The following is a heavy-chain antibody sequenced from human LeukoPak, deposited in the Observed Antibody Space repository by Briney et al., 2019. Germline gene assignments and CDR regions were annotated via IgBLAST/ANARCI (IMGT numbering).Heavy chain of an antibody. Sequence: GASVKVSCKASGYTFTGYGINWVRQAPGQGLEWMGWISAYNGNTNYAQKVQGRVTMTRDTSTSTVYMELSSLRSEDTAVYYCARAAYGDYRGITGYFDLWGRGTLVTVSS. CDR3: ARAAYGDYRGITGYFDL. CDR1: GYTFTGYG. V-gene: IGHV1-18*01. D-gene: IGHD4-17*01. CDR2: ISAYNGNT. J-gene: IGHJ2*01.